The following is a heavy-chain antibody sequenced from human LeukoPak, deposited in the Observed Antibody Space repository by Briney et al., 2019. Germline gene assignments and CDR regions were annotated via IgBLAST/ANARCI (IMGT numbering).Heavy chain of an antibody. V-gene: IGHV1-18*01. D-gene: IGHD3-3*01. J-gene: IGHJ5*02. CDR3: ARGPITISGVVNGWFDP. CDR2: ISAYNGNT. CDR1: GYTFTSYG. Sequence: GASVKVSCKASGYTFTSYGISWVRQAPGQGLEWMGWISAYNGNTNYAQKLQGRVTMTTDTSTSTAYMELRSLRSDDTAVYYCARGPITISGVVNGWFDPWGQGTLVTVSS.